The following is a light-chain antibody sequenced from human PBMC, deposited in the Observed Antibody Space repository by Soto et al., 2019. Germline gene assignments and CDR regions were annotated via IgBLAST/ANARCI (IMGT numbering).Light chain of an antibody. CDR1: QSVSSSY. Sequence: EIVLTQSPGTLPLSPGERATLSCRARQSVSSSYLAWYQQKPGQAPRLLIYGASSRATGIPARFSGSGSGTDFTLTISRLEPEDFAVYYCQQYGSSPLTFGGGTKVEIK. J-gene: IGKJ4*01. CDR2: GAS. V-gene: IGKV3-20*01. CDR3: QQYGSSPLT.